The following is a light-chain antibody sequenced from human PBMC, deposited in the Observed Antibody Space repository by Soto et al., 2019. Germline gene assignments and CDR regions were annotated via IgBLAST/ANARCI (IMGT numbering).Light chain of an antibody. CDR3: QQRSSWPLLT. Sequence: EIVLTQSPATLSLSPGERATLSCRASQSVSNYLAWFQQKPGEAPRLLIYDASNRATGSPARFSRSGSGTDFTLTISSLEPEDFAVYYCQQRSSWPLLTFGGGTNGEI. CDR2: DAS. J-gene: IGKJ4*01. CDR1: QSVSNY. V-gene: IGKV3-11*01.